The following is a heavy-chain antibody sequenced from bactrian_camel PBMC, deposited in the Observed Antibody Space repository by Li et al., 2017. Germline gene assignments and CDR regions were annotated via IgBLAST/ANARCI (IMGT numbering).Heavy chain of an antibody. J-gene: IGHJ4*01. CDR1: GFTFSSYY. D-gene: IGHD6*01. Sequence: HVQLVESGGGLVQPGGSLRLFCAPSGFTFSSYYMSWVRQAPGKGLEWVSSIYSDGSLTYYADSVKGRLTISRNNAENTLYLLMNSLKTEDTAVYYCATDRPGGSWYAVVYFEYWGQGTQVTVS. CDR2: IYSDGSLT. V-gene: IGHV3-2*01. CDR3: ATDRPGGSWYAVVYFEY.